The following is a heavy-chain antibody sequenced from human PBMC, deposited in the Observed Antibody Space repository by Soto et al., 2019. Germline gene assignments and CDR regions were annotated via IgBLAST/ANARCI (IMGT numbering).Heavy chain of an antibody. D-gene: IGHD2-8*01. CDR3: ASYFCTNGVCYAPSVY. CDR2: ISSNGRST. J-gene: IGHJ1*01. Sequence: GGSLRFSCATSGFTFSTYAMHWVRQAPGKGLEYVSAISSNGRSTYYANSVKGRFTISRDNSKNSLYLQMDSLRAEDMAVYYCASYFCTNGVCYAPSVYWCQGTLVNVSS. V-gene: IGHV3-64*01. CDR1: GFTFSTYA.